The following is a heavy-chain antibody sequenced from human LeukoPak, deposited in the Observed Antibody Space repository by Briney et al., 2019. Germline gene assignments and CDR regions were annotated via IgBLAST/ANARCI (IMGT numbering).Heavy chain of an antibody. J-gene: IGHJ4*02. CDR2: ISYDGSNK. CDR1: GFTFSSYG. CDR3: AKDAVLRYFDWDSYFDY. V-gene: IGHV3-30*18. D-gene: IGHD3-9*01. Sequence: GRSLRLSCAASGFTFSSYGMHWVRQAPGKGLEWVAVISYDGSNKYYADSVKGRFTISRDNSKNTLYLQMNSLRAEDTAVYYCAKDAVLRYFDWDSYFDYWGQGTLVTVSS.